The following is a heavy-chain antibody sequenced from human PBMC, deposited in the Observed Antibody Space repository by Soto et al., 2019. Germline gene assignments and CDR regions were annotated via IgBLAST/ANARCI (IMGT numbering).Heavy chain of an antibody. D-gene: IGHD6-19*01. Sequence: GGSLRLSCAASGFTFSSYAMSWVRQAPGKGLEWVSAISGSGGTTYYPDSVKGRFTISRDNSKNTLYLQMNNLRAEDTAVYYCAKDPRIGIAVAGVFDYWGQGTLVTVSS. CDR1: GFTFSSYA. V-gene: IGHV3-23*01. CDR2: ISGSGGTT. CDR3: AKDPRIGIAVAGVFDY. J-gene: IGHJ4*02.